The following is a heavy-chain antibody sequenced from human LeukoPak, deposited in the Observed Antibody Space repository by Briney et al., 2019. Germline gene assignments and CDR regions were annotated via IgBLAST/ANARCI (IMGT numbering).Heavy chain of an antibody. CDR3: TTDPLTITMARGVTNY. CDR2: IKSKTDGGTT. D-gene: IGHD3-10*01. Sequence: GGALRLSCAASGFTFSNAWMSWVRQAPGKGLEWVGRIKSKTDGGTTDYAAPVKGRVTISRDDSKNTLYLQMNSLKTEDTAVYYCTTDPLTITMARGVTNYWGQGTLVTVSS. V-gene: IGHV3-15*01. J-gene: IGHJ4*02. CDR1: GFTFSNAW.